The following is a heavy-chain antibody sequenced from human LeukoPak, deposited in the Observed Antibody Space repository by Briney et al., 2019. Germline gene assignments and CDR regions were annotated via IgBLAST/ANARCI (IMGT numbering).Heavy chain of an antibody. V-gene: IGHV4-39*01. CDR3: ARRALKDSRASPFDY. CDR2: IYFSGST. Sequence: SETLSLTCTVSGDSISSSSYYWAWIRQPPGKGLEWIGSIYFSGSTYYNPSLRSRVTISVDTSKNQFSLKLSSVTAADTAVYYCARRALKDSRASPFDYWGQETLVTVSS. CDR1: GDSISSSSYY. D-gene: IGHD6-19*01. J-gene: IGHJ4*02.